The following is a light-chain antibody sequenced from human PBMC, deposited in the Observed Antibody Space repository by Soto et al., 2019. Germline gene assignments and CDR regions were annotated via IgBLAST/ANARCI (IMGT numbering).Light chain of an antibody. J-gene: IGLJ1*01. CDR3: QSDGTILSGLYV. Sequence: QSVLTQPPSVSGAPGQRVIISCTGSSSNIGAGRDVHWYRQFPGEAPKFLISDSNHRPSGVPDRFSVSKSGASASLAITGLRAEDEGDYFCQSDGTILSGLYVFXTGTKGTVL. CDR1: SSNIGAGRD. CDR2: DSN. V-gene: IGLV1-40*01.